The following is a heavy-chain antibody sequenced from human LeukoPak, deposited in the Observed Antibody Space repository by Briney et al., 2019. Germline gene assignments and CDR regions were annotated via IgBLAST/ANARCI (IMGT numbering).Heavy chain of an antibody. Sequence: GGSLRLSCAASGFTLSSYAMHWVRQAPGKGLEYVSAISSNGGSTYYANSVKGRFTISRDNSKNTLYLQMGSLRAEDMAVYYCARNEYSSSSVYDYWGQGTLVTVSS. CDR1: GFTLSSYA. CDR3: ARNEYSSSSVYDY. D-gene: IGHD6-6*01. J-gene: IGHJ4*02. V-gene: IGHV3-64*01. CDR2: ISSNGGST.